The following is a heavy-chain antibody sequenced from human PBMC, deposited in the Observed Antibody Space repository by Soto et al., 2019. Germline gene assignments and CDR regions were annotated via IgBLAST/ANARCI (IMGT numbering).Heavy chain of an antibody. D-gene: IGHD6-13*01. CDR1: GGSISSSSYY. CDR3: ASSYSSSWYSFVWFDP. V-gene: IGHV4-39*01. CDR2: IYYSGST. J-gene: IGHJ5*02. Sequence: PSETLSLTCTVSGGSISSSSYYWGWIRQPPGKGLEWIGSIYYSGSTYYNPSLKSRVTISVDTSKNQFSLKLSSVTAADTAVYYCASSYSSSWYSFVWFDPWGQGTLVTVSS.